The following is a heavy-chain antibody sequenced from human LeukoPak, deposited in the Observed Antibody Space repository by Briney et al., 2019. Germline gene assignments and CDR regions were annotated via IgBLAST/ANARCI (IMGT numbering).Heavy chain of an antibody. Sequence: GGSLRLSCAASGFTFSSYAMSWVRQAPGKGLEWVGRIKSKTDGGTTDYAAPVKGRFTISRDDSKNTLYLQMNSLRAEDKAVYYCARHSGSYYFHPTLFDYWGQGTLVTVSS. J-gene: IGHJ4*02. CDR1: GFTFSSYA. CDR2: IKSKTDGGTT. V-gene: IGHV3-15*01. CDR3: ARHSGSYYFHPTLFDY. D-gene: IGHD1-26*01.